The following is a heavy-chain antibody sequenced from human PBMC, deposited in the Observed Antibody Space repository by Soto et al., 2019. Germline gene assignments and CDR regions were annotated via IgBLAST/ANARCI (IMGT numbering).Heavy chain of an antibody. CDR1: GGFVTSGSYY. V-gene: IGHV4-34*01. CDR3: ARVERGTATTVVDALDI. CDR2: MSHSGGT. D-gene: IGHD1-1*01. J-gene: IGHJ3*02. Sequence: SETLSLTCAVYGGFVTSGSYYWSRIRQPPGKGLEWIGEMSHSGGTHFNPSLKSRVTISVDTSKNQFTLKMSSVTAADTALYYCARVERGTATTVVDALDIWGPGTMVTVSS.